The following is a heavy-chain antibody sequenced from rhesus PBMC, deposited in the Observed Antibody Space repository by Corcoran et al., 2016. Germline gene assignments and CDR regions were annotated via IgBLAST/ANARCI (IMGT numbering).Heavy chain of an antibody. V-gene: IGHV4S2*01. J-gene: IGHJ4*01. CDR1: GSSISSTY. D-gene: IGHD3-28*01. Sequence: QVQLQESGPGLVKPSATLPLTCAVSGSSISSTYWCWIRQAPRKGLEGIGRIYGSGGSTDYNPSLKSRVTISIDTSKNQFSLKLTSVTAADTAVYYCARGHYDSGKFDYWGQGVLVTVSS. CDR3: ARGHYDSGKFDY. CDR2: IYGSGGST.